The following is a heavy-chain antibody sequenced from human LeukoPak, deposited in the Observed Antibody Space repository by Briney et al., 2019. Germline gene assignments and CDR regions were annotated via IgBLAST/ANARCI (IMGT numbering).Heavy chain of an antibody. CDR2: IYHSGSI. V-gene: IGHV4-4*02. Sequence: RPSETLSLTCAVSGGSISSSNWWSWVRQSPGKGLELIGEIYHSGSINYNPSFKSRVTISLDKSKNQFSLNLSSVTAADTAVYYCARTSSKWDHTYDYWGQGTLVTVSS. J-gene: IGHJ4*02. CDR1: GGSISSSNW. D-gene: IGHD1-26*01. CDR3: ARTSSKWDHTYDY.